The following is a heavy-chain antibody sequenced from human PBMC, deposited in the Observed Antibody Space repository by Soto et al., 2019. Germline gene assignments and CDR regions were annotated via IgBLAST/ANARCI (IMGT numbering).Heavy chain of an antibody. V-gene: IGHV3-74*01. D-gene: IGHD6-25*01. J-gene: IGHJ4*02. Sequence: EVQLVESGGGLVQPGGSLRLSCAASGFTLSRYWMRWVRQAPGKGLVWVSRISSDGSRTNYAESVKGRFTISRDNAKNTLYLPMNSLRAEDADVYYCARSAAPIAPADYWDQGTLVTVSS. CDR2: ISSDGSRT. CDR1: GFTLSRYW. CDR3: ARSAAPIAPADY.